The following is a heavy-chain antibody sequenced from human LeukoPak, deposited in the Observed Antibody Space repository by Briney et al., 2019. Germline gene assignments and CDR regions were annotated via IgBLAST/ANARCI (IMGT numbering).Heavy chain of an antibody. CDR3: ARLLSIDYGDYQLGMDAFDI. Sequence: ASVKVSCKASGGTFSSYGISWVRQAPGQGLEWMGWISAYNGNTNYAQKLQGRVTMTTDTSTSTAYMELRSLRSDDTAVYYCARLLSIDYGDYQLGMDAFDIWGQGTMVTVSS. D-gene: IGHD4-17*01. V-gene: IGHV1-18*01. CDR2: ISAYNGNT. J-gene: IGHJ3*02. CDR1: GGTFSSYG.